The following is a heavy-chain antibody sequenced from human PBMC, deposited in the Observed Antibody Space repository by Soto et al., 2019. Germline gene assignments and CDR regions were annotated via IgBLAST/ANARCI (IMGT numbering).Heavy chain of an antibody. V-gene: IGHV3-15*07. CDR3: TTNYYGSGSYPNPTKVDY. J-gene: IGHJ4*02. Sequence: GGSLRLSCAASGFTFSNAWMNWVRQAPGKGLEWVGRIKSKTDGGTTDYAAPVKGRFTISRDDSKNTLYLQMNSLKTEDTAVYYCTTNYYGSGSYPNPTKVDYWGQGTLVTVSS. CDR2: IKSKTDGGTT. CDR1: GFTFSNAW. D-gene: IGHD3-10*01.